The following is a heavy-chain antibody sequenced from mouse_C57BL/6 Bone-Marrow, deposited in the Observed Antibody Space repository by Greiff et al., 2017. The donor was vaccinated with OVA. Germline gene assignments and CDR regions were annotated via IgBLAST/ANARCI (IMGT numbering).Heavy chain of an antibody. Sequence: EVKLVESGGGLVKPGGSLKLSCAASGFTFSDYGMHWVRQAPEKGLEWVAYISSGSSTIYYADTVKGRFTISRDNAKNTLFLQMTSLRSEDTAMYYCARPGTGIFWFAYWGQGTLVTVSA. V-gene: IGHV5-17*01. CDR2: ISSGSSTI. D-gene: IGHD3-3*01. J-gene: IGHJ3*01. CDR3: ARPGTGIFWFAY. CDR1: GFTFSDYG.